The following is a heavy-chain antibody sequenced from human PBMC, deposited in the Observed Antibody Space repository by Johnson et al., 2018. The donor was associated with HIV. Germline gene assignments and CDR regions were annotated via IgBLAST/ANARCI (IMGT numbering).Heavy chain of an antibody. Sequence: VQLVESGGGLVQPGGSLRLSCAASEFTFSGYDMSWVRQAPGKGLEWVSGISGSGGDTYYADSVKGRFTISRDNSKNTLYLQMNSRRAEDTAVYYCAKDREGIQLWLGRMSFDIWGQGTMVTVSS. D-gene: IGHD5-18*01. J-gene: IGHJ3*02. CDR2: ISGSGGDT. V-gene: IGHV3-23*04. CDR1: EFTFSGYD. CDR3: AKDREGIQLWLGRMSFDI.